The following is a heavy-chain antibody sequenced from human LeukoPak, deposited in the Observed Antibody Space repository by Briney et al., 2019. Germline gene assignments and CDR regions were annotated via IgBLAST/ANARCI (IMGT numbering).Heavy chain of an antibody. J-gene: IGHJ3*02. Sequence: SQTLSLTCAISGDSVSSNSAAWNWIRQSPSRGLEWLGRTYYRSKWYNDYAVSMKSRITINPDTSRNQFSLQLNSVTPGDTAVYYCARAPEYDFWSGYYPRDAFDIWGQGTMVTVSS. CDR3: ARAPEYDFWSGYYPRDAFDI. CDR1: GDSVSSNSAA. V-gene: IGHV6-1*01. CDR2: TYYRSKWYN. D-gene: IGHD3-3*01.